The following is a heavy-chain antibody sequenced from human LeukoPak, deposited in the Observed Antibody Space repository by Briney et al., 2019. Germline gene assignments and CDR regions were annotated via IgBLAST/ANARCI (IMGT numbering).Heavy chain of an antibody. D-gene: IGHD3-16*01. CDR1: GDSIGTSGYY. J-gene: IGHJ5*02. V-gene: IGHV4-39*02. CDR2: ISYSGST. CDR3: ARIIIHDNVSP. Sequence: SETLSLTCTVSGDSIGTSGYYWGWIRQPPGKGLEWIGSISYSGSTYYNPSLKSRVTISVDTSKTHFSLKLISLTAADTAVYYCARIIIHDNVSPWGQGTLVTVSS.